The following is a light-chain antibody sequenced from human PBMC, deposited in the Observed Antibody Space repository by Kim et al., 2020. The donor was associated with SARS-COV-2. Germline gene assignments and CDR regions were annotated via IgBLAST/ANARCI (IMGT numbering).Light chain of an antibody. CDR3: QQYGSSPHT. J-gene: IGKJ2*01. V-gene: IGKV3-20*01. CDR1: QGVSSSY. CDR2: GAS. Sequence: LAPRETATPSGRASQGVSSSYLAWYQQKPRRAPRLLIYGASSRATGIPDRFSGSGSGTDFTLTISRLEPEDFAVYYCQQYGSSPHTFGQGTKLEI.